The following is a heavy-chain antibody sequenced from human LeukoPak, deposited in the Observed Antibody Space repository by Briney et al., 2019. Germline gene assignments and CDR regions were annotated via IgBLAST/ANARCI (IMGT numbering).Heavy chain of an antibody. Sequence: ASVKVSCKASGYTLTSYGISWVRQAPGQGLEWMGWISAYNGNTNYAQKLQGRVTMTTDTSTSTAYMELRSLRSDDTAVYYCARATRIAAAGPFDYWGQGTLVTVSS. J-gene: IGHJ4*02. V-gene: IGHV1-18*01. CDR3: ARATRIAAAGPFDY. CDR1: GYTLTSYG. D-gene: IGHD6-13*01. CDR2: ISAYNGNT.